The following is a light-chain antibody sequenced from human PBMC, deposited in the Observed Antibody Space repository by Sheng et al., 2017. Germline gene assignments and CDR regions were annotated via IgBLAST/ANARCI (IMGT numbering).Light chain of an antibody. V-gene: IGKV1-33*01. CDR2: DAS. CDR3: QQYAVFPPYT. J-gene: IGKJ2*01. CDR1: QGISRW. Sequence: DIQMTQSPSSVSASVGDTVTITCRASQGISRWLAWYQQKPGKAPKLLIYDASTLETGVPSRFSGGGSGTDFTLTIDNLQPEDFATYYCQQYAVFPPYTFGQGTNLEMK.